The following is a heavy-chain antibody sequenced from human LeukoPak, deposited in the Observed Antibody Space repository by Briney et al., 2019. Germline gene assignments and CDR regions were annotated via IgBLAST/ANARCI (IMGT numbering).Heavy chain of an antibody. CDR3: ARAPYYYYDSGSGTRVTGNPDY. Sequence: GGSLRLSCAASGFTFSTFSMNWVRQAPGKGLEWVSSINSSSIYKYYTDSVKGRFSISRDNTKNSLSLQMNSLRVEDTAVYYCARAPYYYYDSGSGTRVTGNPDYWGQGTLVTVSS. CDR1: GFTFSTFS. D-gene: IGHD3-10*01. V-gene: IGHV3-21*01. J-gene: IGHJ4*02. CDR2: INSSSIYK.